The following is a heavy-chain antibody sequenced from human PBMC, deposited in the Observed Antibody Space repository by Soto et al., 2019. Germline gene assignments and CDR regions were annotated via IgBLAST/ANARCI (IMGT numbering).Heavy chain of an antibody. CDR1: GFTFSSYG. J-gene: IGHJ4*02. CDR3: AKAGGGFGDFVHH. CDR2: ILYDGSDK. D-gene: IGHD3-10*01. Sequence: GSLRLSCAASGFTFSSYGMHWVRQAPGKGLEWVTGILYDGSDKYYADSVKGRFTISRENSKNTLYLQMNSLRTEDSAVYYCAKAGGGFGDFVHHWGQGTPVTVSS. V-gene: IGHV3-30*18.